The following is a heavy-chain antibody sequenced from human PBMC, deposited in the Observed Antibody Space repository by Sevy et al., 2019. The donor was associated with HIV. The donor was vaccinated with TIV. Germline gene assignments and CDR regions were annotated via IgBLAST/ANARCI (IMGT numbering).Heavy chain of an antibody. J-gene: IGHJ4*02. CDR2: INHSGST. Sequence: ETLSLTCAVYGGSFSGYYWSWIRQPPGKGLEWIGEINHSGSTNYNPSLKSRVVISLDTSKNHFSVKLSSVTAADTAVYYCARTTTMTTSALDYWGQGTLVTVSS. D-gene: IGHD4-17*01. V-gene: IGHV4-34*01. CDR3: ARTTTMTTSALDY. CDR1: GGSFSGYY.